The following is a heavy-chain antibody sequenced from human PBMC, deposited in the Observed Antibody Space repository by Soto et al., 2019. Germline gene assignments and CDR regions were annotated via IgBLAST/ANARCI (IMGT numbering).Heavy chain of an antibody. J-gene: IGHJ4*01. D-gene: IGHD1-26*01. CDR1: GGSFRGFY. CDR2: ISYSGNV. Sequence: TLSLTCAVSGGSFRGFYWTWIRQSPGKGLEWIGYISYSGNVFYNPSLNSRVTISVDTSRNQFSLRLSSVTAADTAVYSCASIFTFSGTYFDSWGHGTLVTVSS. CDR3: ASIFTFSGTYFDS. V-gene: IGHV4-34*09.